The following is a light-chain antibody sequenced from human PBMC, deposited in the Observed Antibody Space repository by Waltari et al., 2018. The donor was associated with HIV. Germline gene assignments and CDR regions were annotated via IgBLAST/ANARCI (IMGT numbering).Light chain of an antibody. Sequence: SYELTQAPSVSVSPGQTAKITCPGGALSRHFVFWYQQKSGQAPRMMIFKDNERTSGIPARFSASSSGSTSTLTISGVQAEDEADYYCQSGHNSDSIFGGGTKLTVL. CDR2: KDN. J-gene: IGLJ2*01. CDR1: ALSRHF. CDR3: QSGHNSDSI. V-gene: IGLV3-25*03.